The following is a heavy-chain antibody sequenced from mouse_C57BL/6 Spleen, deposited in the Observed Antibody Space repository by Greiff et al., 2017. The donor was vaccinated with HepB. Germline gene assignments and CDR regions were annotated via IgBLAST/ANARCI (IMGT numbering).Heavy chain of an antibody. CDR1: GYTFTSYW. D-gene: IGHD2-4*01. CDR2: IDPSDSYT. V-gene: IGHV1-50*01. Sequence: VQLQQPGAELVKPGASVKLSCKASGYTFTSYWMQWVKQRPGQGLEWIGEIDPSDSYTNYNQKFKGKATLTVDTSSSTAYMQLSSLTSEDSAVYYCAGIYYDSFDYWGQGTTLTVSS. CDR3: AGIYYDSFDY. J-gene: IGHJ2*01.